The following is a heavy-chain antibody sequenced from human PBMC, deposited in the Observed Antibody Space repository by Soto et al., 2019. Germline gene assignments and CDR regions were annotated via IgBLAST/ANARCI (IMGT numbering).Heavy chain of an antibody. CDR2: IYYSGST. D-gene: IGHD6-6*01. Sequence: SETLSLTCSVSGGSISSVGHYRTWIRQQPGKGLEWIGYIYYSGSTDYNPSLKSRVTISVDRSKNQFSLKLSSVTAADTAVYYSARVDKYSSSSIDYWGQGTLVTVSS. CDR3: ARVDKYSSSSIDY. J-gene: IGHJ4*02. V-gene: IGHV4-31*03. CDR1: GGSISSVGHY.